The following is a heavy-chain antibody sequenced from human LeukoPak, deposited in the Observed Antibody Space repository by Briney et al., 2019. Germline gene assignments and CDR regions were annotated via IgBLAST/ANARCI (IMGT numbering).Heavy chain of an antibody. Sequence: ASVKVSCKASGYTFTSYGISWVRQAPGQGLEWMGWMNPNSGNTGYAQKFQGRVTMTRNTSISTAYMELSSLRSEDTAVYYCAARANFWSGFSFYYGMDVWGQGTTVTVSS. CDR3: AARANFWSGFSFYYGMDV. CDR1: GYTFTSYG. CDR2: MNPNSGNT. V-gene: IGHV1-8*02. J-gene: IGHJ6*02. D-gene: IGHD3-3*01.